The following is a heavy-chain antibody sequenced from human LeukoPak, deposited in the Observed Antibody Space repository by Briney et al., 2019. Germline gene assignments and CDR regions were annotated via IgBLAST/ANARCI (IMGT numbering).Heavy chain of an antibody. Sequence: PSETLSLTCTVSGGSLSSSSYYWGWIRQPPGKGLEWIGSIYYSGSTYYNPSLKSRVTISVDTSKNQFSLKLSSVTAADTAVYYCARPQKGYWGQGTLVTVSS. J-gene: IGHJ4*02. V-gene: IGHV4-39*07. CDR1: GGSLSSSSYY. CDR3: ARPQKGY. CDR2: IYYSGST.